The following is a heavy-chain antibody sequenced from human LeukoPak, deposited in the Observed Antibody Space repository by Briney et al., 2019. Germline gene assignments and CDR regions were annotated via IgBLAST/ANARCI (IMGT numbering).Heavy chain of an antibody. V-gene: IGHV1-46*01. CDR3: ARARVTAIPQGAFDI. CDR1: GYTFTGYY. J-gene: IGHJ3*02. D-gene: IGHD2-21*02. Sequence: ASVKVSCKASGYTFTGYYMHWVRQAPGQGLEWMGIINPSGGSTSYAQKFQGRVTMTRDTSTSTVYMELSSLRSEDTAVYYCARARVTAIPQGAFDIWGQGTMVTVSS. CDR2: INPSGGST.